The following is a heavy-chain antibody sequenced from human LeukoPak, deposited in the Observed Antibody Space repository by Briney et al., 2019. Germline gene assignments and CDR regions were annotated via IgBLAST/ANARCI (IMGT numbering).Heavy chain of an antibody. Sequence: PSETLSLTCTVSGGSISSNYWSWIRQPPGKGLEWIGYIYYSGSTNYNPSLKSRVTISVDTSKNQFSLKLNSVTAADTAVYYCSAFPGYWGQGILVTVSS. CDR3: SAFPGY. CDR1: GGSISSNY. J-gene: IGHJ4*02. CDR2: IYYSGST. V-gene: IGHV4-59*08.